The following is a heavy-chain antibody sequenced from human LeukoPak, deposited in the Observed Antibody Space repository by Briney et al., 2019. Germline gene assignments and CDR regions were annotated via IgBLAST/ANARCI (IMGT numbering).Heavy chain of an antibody. D-gene: IGHD6-19*01. Sequence: SVKVPCKASGGTFSSYAISWVRQAPGQGLEWMGRIIPILGIANYAQKFQGRVTITADKSTSTAYMELSSLRSEDTAVYYCARAGSSGWYSSYWGQGALVTVSS. CDR2: IIPILGIA. J-gene: IGHJ4*02. V-gene: IGHV1-69*04. CDR3: ARAGSSGWYSSY. CDR1: GGTFSSYA.